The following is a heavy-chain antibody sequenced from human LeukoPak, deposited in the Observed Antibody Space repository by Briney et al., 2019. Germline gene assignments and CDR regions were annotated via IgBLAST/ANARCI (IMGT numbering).Heavy chain of an antibody. CDR1: GFTFSSYA. Sequence: PGGSLRLSCAAPGFTFSSYAMSWVRQAPGKGLEWVSLISGSGGSTYYADSVKGRFTISRDNSKNTLYLQMNSLRAEDTAVYYCARSQQLPLISHAFDIWGQGTLVTVSS. CDR2: ISGSGGST. V-gene: IGHV3-23*01. D-gene: IGHD5-18*01. J-gene: IGHJ3*02. CDR3: ARSQQLPLISHAFDI.